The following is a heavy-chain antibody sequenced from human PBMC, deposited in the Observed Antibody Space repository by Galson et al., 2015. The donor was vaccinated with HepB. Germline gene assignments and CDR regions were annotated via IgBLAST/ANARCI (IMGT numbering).Heavy chain of an antibody. CDR2: INPNSGGT. Sequence: SVKVSCKASGYTFTGYYMHWVRQAPGQGLEWMGRINPNSGGTNYAQKFQGRVTMTRDTSISTAYMELSRLRSDDTAVYYCARDLRPWGNWFDPWGQGTLVTVSS. J-gene: IGHJ5*02. CDR1: GYTFTGYY. CDR3: ARDLRPWGNWFDP. D-gene: IGHD7-27*01. V-gene: IGHV1-2*06.